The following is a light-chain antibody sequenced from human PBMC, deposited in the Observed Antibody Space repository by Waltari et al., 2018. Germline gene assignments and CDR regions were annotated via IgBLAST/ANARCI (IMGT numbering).Light chain of an antibody. CDR2: WAS. J-gene: IGKJ4*01. Sequence: DIVMTQSPGSLVVSRGERATINCKSRQDILYNSNNKNYLAWYQHKPGQSPKLLFYWASTRSSGVPDRFSGSWSGTDFPLTISRVQAEDVAIYYCQQYYTTPSFGGGTKVE. CDR1: QDILYNSNNKNY. V-gene: IGKV4-1*01. CDR3: QQYYTTPS.